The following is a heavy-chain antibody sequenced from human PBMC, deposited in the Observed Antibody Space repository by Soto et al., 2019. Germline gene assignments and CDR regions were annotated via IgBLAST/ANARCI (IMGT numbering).Heavy chain of an antibody. V-gene: IGHV4-31*03. CDR2: IYYSGST. CDR3: ATLIPAAAGLDY. Sequence: SETLSLTCTVSGGSISSGGYYWSWIRQHPGKGLEWIGYIYYSGSTYYNPSPKSRVTISVDTSKNQFSLKLSSVTAADTAVYYCATLIPAAAGLDYWGQGTLVTVSS. D-gene: IGHD6-13*01. J-gene: IGHJ4*02. CDR1: GGSISSGGYY.